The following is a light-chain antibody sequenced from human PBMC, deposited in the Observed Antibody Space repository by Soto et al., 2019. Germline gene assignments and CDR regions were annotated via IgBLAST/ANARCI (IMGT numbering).Light chain of an antibody. CDR2: DAS. V-gene: IGKV1-5*01. Sequence: EIQMTQSPSTLSASVGDRVTITCRASQSINTWLAWYQQKPGKAPRLLIYDASSLQSGVPSRFSGSGSGTEFTLTISSLEPDDFATYYCQQYDGHFGQGTKLEIK. J-gene: IGKJ2*01. CDR1: QSINTW. CDR3: QQYDGH.